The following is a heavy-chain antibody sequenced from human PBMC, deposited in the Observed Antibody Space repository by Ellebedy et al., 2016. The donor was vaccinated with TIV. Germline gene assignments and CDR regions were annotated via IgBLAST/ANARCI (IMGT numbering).Heavy chain of an antibody. CDR2: MNPNSGRT. V-gene: IGHV1-8*01. D-gene: IGHD3-10*01. Sequence: AASVKVSCKASGYTFTNYDINWVRQATGQGLEWMGWMNPNSGRTGYAQKFQGRVTMTRNTSITTAYMELSSLRSEDTAVYYCTRTSDSGTYYSYYYGMDVWGQGTTVTVSS. CDR3: TRTSDSGTYYSYYYGMDV. CDR1: GYTFTNYD. J-gene: IGHJ6*02.